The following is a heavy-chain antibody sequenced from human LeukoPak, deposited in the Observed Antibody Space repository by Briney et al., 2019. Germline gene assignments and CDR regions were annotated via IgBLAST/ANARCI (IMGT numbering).Heavy chain of an antibody. CDR2: IYYSGST. CDR3: ARALKYQLLEVYYYYMDV. J-gene: IGHJ6*03. V-gene: IGHV4-30-4*02. CDR1: GGSISSGDYY. Sequence: SETLSLTCTVSGGSISSGDYYWSWIRQPPGKGLEWIGYIYYSGSTYYNPSLKSRVTISVDTSKNQFSLKLSSVTAADTAVYYCARALKYQLLEVYYYYMDVWGKGTTVTVSS. D-gene: IGHD2-2*01.